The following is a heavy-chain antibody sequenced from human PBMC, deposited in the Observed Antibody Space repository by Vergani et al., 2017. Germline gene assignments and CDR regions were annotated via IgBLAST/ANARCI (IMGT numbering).Heavy chain of an antibody. V-gene: IGHV3-30*02. Sequence: QVQLVESGGGVVQPGGSLRLSCSTSGFTFNVHGMHWVRQAPGKGLEWVAFIRYDGSPQYYADSVRGRFTVSRDNSKNTLFLFMNTLRPEDTALYYCATAGAAFCGSASCYDFFDYWGQGTLVSVSS. CDR2: IRYDGSPQ. CDR1: GFTFNVHG. CDR3: ATAGAAFCGSASCYDFFDY. D-gene: IGHD2-15*01. J-gene: IGHJ4*02.